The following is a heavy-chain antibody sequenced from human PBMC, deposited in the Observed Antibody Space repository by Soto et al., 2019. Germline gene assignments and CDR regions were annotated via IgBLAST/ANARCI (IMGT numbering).Heavy chain of an antibody. J-gene: IGHJ6*02. D-gene: IGHD2-15*01. V-gene: IGHV1-24*01. CDR2: FDPEDGET. CDR3: ATGWVVVVAGVRSAKYGMDV. Sequence: ASVKVSCKVSGYTLTELSMHWVRQAPGKGLEWMGGFDPEDGETIYAQKFQGRVTMTEDTSTDTAYMELSSLRSEDTAVYYCATGWVVVVAGVRSAKYGMDVWGQGTTVTVSS. CDR1: GYTLTELS.